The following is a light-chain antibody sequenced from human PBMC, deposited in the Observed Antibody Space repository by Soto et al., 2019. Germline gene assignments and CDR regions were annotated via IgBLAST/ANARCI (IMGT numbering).Light chain of an antibody. CDR3: QQYETWSPLT. CDR1: QSISSN. V-gene: IGKV3-15*01. Sequence: EIVMTQSPASLSVSPGERATLSCRASQSISSNLAWYQQKPGQGPRRLLIGASTKATAIPARFSGSGSGTEFTLIISSLQSEDFAVYYCQQYETWSPLTFGGGTKVEIK. CDR2: GAS. J-gene: IGKJ4*01.